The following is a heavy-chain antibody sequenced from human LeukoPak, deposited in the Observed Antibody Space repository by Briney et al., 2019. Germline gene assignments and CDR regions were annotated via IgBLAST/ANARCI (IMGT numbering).Heavy chain of an antibody. J-gene: IGHJ4*02. CDR1: GGSVSSNY. CDR2: MYYDVGA. CDR3: ARDLGGRYFDY. V-gene: IGHV4-59*02. D-gene: IGHD7-27*01. Sequence: SETLSLTCTVSGGSVSSNYWNWIRQSAGPGVEWMGCMYYDVGANSNPSLNRRVTISLDTSKNQFSLKLSSVTAADTVIYYCARDLGGRYFDYLGQGTLVTVSS.